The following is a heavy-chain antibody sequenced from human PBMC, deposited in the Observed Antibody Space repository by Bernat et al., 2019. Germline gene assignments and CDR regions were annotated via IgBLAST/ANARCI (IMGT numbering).Heavy chain of an antibody. CDR1: GFTFGTYG. D-gene: IGHD4-17*01. V-gene: IGHV3-30*18. J-gene: IGHJ6*02. CDR2: ILNDGSVK. Sequence: QVQLVESGGGVVQPGRSLRLSCAASGFTFGTYGMHWVRQAPGKGLEWVAAILNDGSVKYYADSVKDRFTISRDNSKNTLYLQMNSLRAEDTAVYYCGKSAQDYGEYYDGRDVWGQGTTVTVSS. CDR3: GKSAQDYGEYYDGRDV.